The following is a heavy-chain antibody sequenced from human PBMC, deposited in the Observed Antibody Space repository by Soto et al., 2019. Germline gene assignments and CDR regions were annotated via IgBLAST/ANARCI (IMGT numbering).Heavy chain of an antibody. V-gene: IGHV1-69*13. J-gene: IGHJ3*02. CDR3: ARDPELQLWPLGAFDI. CDR2: IIPIFGTA. CDR1: GGTFSSYA. Sequence: SVKVSCKASGGTFSSYAISWVRQAPGQGLEWMGGIIPIFGTANYDQKFQGRVTITADESKSTAYMELSSLRSEDTAVYYCARDPELQLWPLGAFDIWGQGTMVTVSS. D-gene: IGHD5-18*01.